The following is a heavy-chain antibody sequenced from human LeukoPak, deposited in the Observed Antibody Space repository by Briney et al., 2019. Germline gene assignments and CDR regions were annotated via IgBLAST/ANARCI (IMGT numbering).Heavy chain of an antibody. Sequence: SVKVSCKASGGTFSSYAISWVRQAPGQGLEWTGGIIPIFGTANYAQKFQGRVTITADESTSTAYMELSSLRSEDTAVYYCATSNPSTGYSSGWYGIDYWGQGTLVTVSS. D-gene: IGHD6-19*01. J-gene: IGHJ4*02. CDR3: ATSNPSTGYSSGWYGIDY. CDR1: GGTFSSYA. V-gene: IGHV1-69*13. CDR2: IIPIFGTA.